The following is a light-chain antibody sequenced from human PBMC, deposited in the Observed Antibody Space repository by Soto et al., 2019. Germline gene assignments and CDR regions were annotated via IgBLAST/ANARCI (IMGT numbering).Light chain of an antibody. J-gene: IGKJ1*01. Sequence: EIVMTQSPATLSVSPGERATLSCRASQSVSSNLAWYQQKPGQAPRLLIYGASTRATGIPARFSGSGSGTECTLTISNLQSEHFAVYYCQQYNNWPPWTFGQGPKVESK. CDR2: GAS. V-gene: IGKV3-15*01. CDR1: QSVSSN. CDR3: QQYNNWPPWT.